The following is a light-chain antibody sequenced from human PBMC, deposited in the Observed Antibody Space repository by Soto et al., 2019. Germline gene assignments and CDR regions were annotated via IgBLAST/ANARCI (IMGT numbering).Light chain of an antibody. J-gene: IGLJ3*02. CDR1: SSNIGAGYD. CDR3: QSYDSSLSGWV. CDR2: GNS. Sequence: QSVLTQPPSVSGAPGQRVTISCTGSSSNIGAGYDVHWYQQLPGTAPKLLIYGNSNRPSGVPDRFSGSKSGTSASLAITGLHAEDEADSYCQSYDSSLSGWVFGGGTKVTVL. V-gene: IGLV1-40*01.